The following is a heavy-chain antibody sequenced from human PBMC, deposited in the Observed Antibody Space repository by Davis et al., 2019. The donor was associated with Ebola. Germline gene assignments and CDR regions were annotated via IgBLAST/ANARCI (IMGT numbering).Heavy chain of an antibody. CDR3: ARNVHSRTYYYYYMDV. CDR1: GGSISSYY. CDR2: IYYSGST. J-gene: IGHJ6*03. Sequence: PSETLSLTCTVSGGSISSYYWSWIRQPPGKGLEWIGYIYYSGSTNYNPSLKSRVTISVDTSKNQFSLKLSSVTAADTAVYYCARNVHSRTYYYYYMDVWGKGTTVTVSS. D-gene: IGHD6-6*01. V-gene: IGHV4-59*08.